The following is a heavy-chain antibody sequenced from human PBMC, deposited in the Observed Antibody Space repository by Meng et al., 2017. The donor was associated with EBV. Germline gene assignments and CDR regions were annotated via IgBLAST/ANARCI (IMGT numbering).Heavy chain of an antibody. V-gene: IGHV1-18*01. CDR1: GYTFTSYG. J-gene: IGHJ4*02. CDR2: ISAYNGNT. Sequence: QVPRWRVGAEVKKPWASVKGSCKASGYTFTSYGISWVRQAPGQGLEWMGWISAYNGNTNYAQKLQGRVTMTTDTSTSTAYMELRSLRSDVTAVYYCARGLDYFDYWGQGTLVTVSS. CDR3: ARGLDYFDY.